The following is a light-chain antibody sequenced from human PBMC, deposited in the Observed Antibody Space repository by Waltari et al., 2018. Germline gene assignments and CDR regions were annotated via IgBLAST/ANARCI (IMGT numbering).Light chain of an antibody. Sequence: QSALTQPASVSGSPGQSITISCTGTSSDVGGYNYVSWYQQHPGKAPKLMIYEVSTRPSGVSNRFSGSKSGNTASLPISGLQAEDEADYYCSSYTSSSTLAVFGGGTKLTVL. CDR1: SSDVGGYNY. CDR3: SSYTSSSTLAV. V-gene: IGLV2-14*01. J-gene: IGLJ2*01. CDR2: EVS.